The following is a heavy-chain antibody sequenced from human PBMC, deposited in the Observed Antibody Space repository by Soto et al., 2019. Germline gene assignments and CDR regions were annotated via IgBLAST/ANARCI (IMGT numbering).Heavy chain of an antibody. V-gene: IGHV3-30-3*01. Sequence: GGSLRLSCAASGFTFSSYAMHWVRQAPGKGLEWVAVISYDGSNKYYADSVKGRFTISRDNSKNTLYLQMNSLRAEDTAVYYCARDPSSEYSSSSYSIDYWGQGTLVTVSS. CDR2: ISYDGSNK. D-gene: IGHD6-13*01. J-gene: IGHJ4*02. CDR3: ARDPSSEYSSSSYSIDY. CDR1: GFTFSSYA.